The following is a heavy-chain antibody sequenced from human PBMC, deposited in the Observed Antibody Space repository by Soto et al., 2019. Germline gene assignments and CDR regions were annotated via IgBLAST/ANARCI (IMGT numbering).Heavy chain of an antibody. CDR2: INAGNGNT. CDR3: ARVWGKYSYVAYF. V-gene: IGHV1-3*01. CDR1: VYTFTSYA. D-gene: IGHD5-18*01. J-gene: IGHJ4*02. Sequence: ASVKVSCKASVYTFTSYAMHWGRQDPGQRLEWMGWINAGNGNTKYSQKFQGRVTITRDTSASTAYMELSSLRSEDTAVYYCARVWGKYSYVAYFWGQGTLVTVSS.